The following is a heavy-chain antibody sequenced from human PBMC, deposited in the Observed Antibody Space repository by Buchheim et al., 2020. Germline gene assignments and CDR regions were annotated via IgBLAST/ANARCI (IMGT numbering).Heavy chain of an antibody. CDR3: ARVTGTTFEPWFDP. CDR2: IYYSGST. Sequence: QVQLQESGPGLVKPSETLSLTCSVAGGSISSSYYWGWIRQPPGEGLDWIGTIYYSGSTYYNPSLKSRVTISVVTSKNQFYLSLRSVTAADTAVYFCARVTGTTFEPWFDPWGQGTL. J-gene: IGHJ5*02. V-gene: IGHV4-39*02. CDR1: GGSISSSYY. D-gene: IGHD1-1*01.